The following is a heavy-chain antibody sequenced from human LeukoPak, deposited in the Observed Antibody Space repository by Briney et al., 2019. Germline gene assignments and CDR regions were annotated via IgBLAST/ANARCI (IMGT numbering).Heavy chain of an antibody. CDR1: GFIFSNYS. Sequence: GGSLRLSCSASGFIFSNYSMNWVRQAPRKGLEWVSWISSTSNTIYYAGSVKGRFTISRGNAKNSLDLQMNSLRDEDTAVYYCARPSRSTGPAYWGQGTLVTVSS. CDR2: ISSTSNTI. V-gene: IGHV3-48*02. J-gene: IGHJ4*02. CDR3: ARPSRSTGPAY. D-gene: IGHD2-2*01.